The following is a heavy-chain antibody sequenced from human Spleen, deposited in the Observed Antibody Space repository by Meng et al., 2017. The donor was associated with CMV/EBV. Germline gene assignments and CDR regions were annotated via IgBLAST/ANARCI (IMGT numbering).Heavy chain of an antibody. J-gene: IGHJ4*02. V-gene: IGHV6-1*01. CDR1: GDSVSSNNAA. D-gene: IGHD7-27*01. Sequence: LRLSCAISGDSVSSNNAAWHWIRQSPSRGLEWLGRTYYRSKWYNDYAVSVKSRITINPDTSKNQFSLQLNSVTPEDTAMYYCARDQTGGALFDNWAREPWSPSLQ. CDR3: ARDQTGGALFDN. CDR2: TYYRSKWYN.